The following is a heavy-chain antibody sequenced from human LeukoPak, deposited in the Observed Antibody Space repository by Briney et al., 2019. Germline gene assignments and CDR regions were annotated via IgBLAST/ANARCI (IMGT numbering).Heavy chain of an antibody. D-gene: IGHD6-13*01. CDR2: FYVGGAT. CDR1: GFTVSSNY. V-gene: IGHV3-53*05. J-gene: IGHJ6*02. Sequence: GGSLRLSCAASGFTVSSNYMSWVRQAPGKGLEWLSFFYVGGATYFADSVKGRFTISRDNSKDTLYLQMNSLRAEDTAVYYCAKSNIAAAGISDYYYGMDVWGRGTTVTVSS. CDR3: AKSNIAAAGISDYYYGMDV.